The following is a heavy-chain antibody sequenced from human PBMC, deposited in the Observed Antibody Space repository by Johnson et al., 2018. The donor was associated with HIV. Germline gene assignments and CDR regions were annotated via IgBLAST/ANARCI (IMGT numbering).Heavy chain of an antibody. V-gene: IGHV3-11*04. CDR2: ISSSGSTI. CDR1: GFTFSDYY. D-gene: IGHD3-10*01. J-gene: IGHJ3*02. Sequence: QVQLVESGGGLVQPGGSLRLFCAASGFTFSDYYMNWIRQTPGKGLEWVSYISSSGSTIYYADSVKGRFTISRDNAKNTLYLQMNSLRAEDTAVYFCARDGRLWFGELLADAFDIWGQGTMVTVSS. CDR3: ARDGRLWFGELLADAFDI.